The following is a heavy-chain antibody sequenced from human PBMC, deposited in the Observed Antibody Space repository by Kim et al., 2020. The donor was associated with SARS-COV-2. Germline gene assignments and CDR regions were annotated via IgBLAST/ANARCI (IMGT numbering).Heavy chain of an antibody. J-gene: IGHJ4*02. V-gene: IGHV1-46*01. CDR3: ARDGIPNHQSQETEHFDY. CDR1: GYTFTSYY. Sequence: ASVKVSCKASGYTFTSYYMHWVRQAPGQGLEWMGIINPSGGSTSYAQKFQGRVTMTRDTSTSTVYMELSSLRSEDTAVYYCARDGIPNHQSQETEHFDYWGQGTLVTVSS. D-gene: IGHD5-18*01. CDR2: INPSGGST.